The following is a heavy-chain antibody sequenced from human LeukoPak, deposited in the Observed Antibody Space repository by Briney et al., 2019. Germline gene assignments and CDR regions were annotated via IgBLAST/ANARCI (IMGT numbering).Heavy chain of an antibody. CDR2: IYYSEST. CDR3: ARALGPSIFDY. Sequence: PSQTLSPTRTVSGGSISSGDYYSSWLRQPPWKGLEWIGYIYYSESTYYNPSLKSRVTISVDTSKNQFSLKLSSVTAADTAVYYCARALGPSIFDYWGQGTLVTVSS. CDR1: GGSISSGDYY. J-gene: IGHJ4*02. D-gene: IGHD3-10*01. V-gene: IGHV4-30-4*08.